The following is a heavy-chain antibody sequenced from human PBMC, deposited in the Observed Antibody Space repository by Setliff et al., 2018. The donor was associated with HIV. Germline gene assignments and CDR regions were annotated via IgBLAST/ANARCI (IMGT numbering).Heavy chain of an antibody. Sequence: SETLSLTCTVSGGSASNSRYYWAWIRQPPGKGLEYIGSIHYNEKTYYNPSLKSRVTISIDTSKNQFSLNLTTVTAADTAVYYCASRVYYYDSNNFLREEGFDPWGQGTLVTVSS. CDR2: IHYNEKT. CDR1: GGSASNSRYY. CDR3: ASRVYYYDSNNFLREEGFDP. V-gene: IGHV4-39*01. J-gene: IGHJ5*02. D-gene: IGHD3-22*01.